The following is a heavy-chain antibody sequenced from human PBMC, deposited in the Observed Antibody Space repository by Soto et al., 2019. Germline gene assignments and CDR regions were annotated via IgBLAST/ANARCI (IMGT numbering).Heavy chain of an antibody. CDR2: VSGSNGNT. CDR1: GYTFINHG. V-gene: IGHV1-18*04. Sequence: QVQLVQSEAEVKKPGASVKVSCEASGYTFINHGISWVRQAPGQGLEWMAWVSGSNGNTKYAQKFQGRVTMTTENYTSTAHMELRNRRSDDTAVYFCARDFYPLAYYFDPWGQGPLDTVS. CDR3: ARDFYPLAYYFDP. J-gene: IGHJ4*02.